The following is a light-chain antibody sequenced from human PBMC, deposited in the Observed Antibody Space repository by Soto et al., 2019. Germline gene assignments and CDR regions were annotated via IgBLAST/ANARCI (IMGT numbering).Light chain of an antibody. J-gene: IGLJ3*02. CDR2: EVS. CDR1: INDVGGYNY. V-gene: IGLV2-8*01. Sequence: QSALTQPPSASGSPGQSVTISCTGTINDVGGYNYVSWYQQLPGKAPKLMIFEVSKRPSGVPDRFSGSKSGNTASLTVSGLQAEDEADYYGSSYAGSNNVGVFGGGTQLTVL. CDR3: SSYAGSNNVGV.